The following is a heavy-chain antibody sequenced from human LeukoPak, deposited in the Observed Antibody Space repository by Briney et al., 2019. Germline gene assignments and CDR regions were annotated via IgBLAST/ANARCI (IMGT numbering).Heavy chain of an antibody. CDR2: IIPIFGTA. J-gene: IGHJ4*02. CDR1: GGTFSSYA. D-gene: IGHD3-22*01. V-gene: IGHV1-69*13. Sequence: SVKVSCKASGGTFSSYAISWVRQAPGRGLEWMGGIIPIFGTANYAQKFQGRVTITADESTSTAYMELSSLRSEDTAVYYCARDWGDYYDSSGYYSLQLGYWGQGTLVTVSS. CDR3: ARDWGDYYDSSGYYSLQLGY.